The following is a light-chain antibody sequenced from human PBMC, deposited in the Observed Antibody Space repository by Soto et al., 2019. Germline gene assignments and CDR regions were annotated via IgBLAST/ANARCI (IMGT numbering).Light chain of an antibody. CDR2: HVG. J-gene: IGLJ3*02. Sequence: QSALTQPRSVSGSPGQSVTISCTGTSSDVGGWNYVSWYQHHPGNAPQLMIYHVGERPSGVPDRFSGSKSGNTASLTISGVQAEDEADYYCCSYAGSYSWVFGGGTKVTVL. V-gene: IGLV2-11*01. CDR1: SSDVGGWNY. CDR3: CSYAGSYSWV.